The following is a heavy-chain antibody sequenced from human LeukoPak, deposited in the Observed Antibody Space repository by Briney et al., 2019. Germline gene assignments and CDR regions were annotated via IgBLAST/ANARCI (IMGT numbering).Heavy chain of an antibody. V-gene: IGHV3-48*01. D-gene: IGHD3-16*02. Sequence: GGSLRLSCAASGFTFNSYIINWVRQAPGKGLEWVSYISSSSSTIYYADSVKGRFTISRDNAKNSLYLQMNSLRAEDTAVYYCARGSYYFDYWGQGTLVTVSS. J-gene: IGHJ4*02. CDR1: GFTFNSYI. CDR2: ISSSSSTI. CDR3: ARGSYYFDY.